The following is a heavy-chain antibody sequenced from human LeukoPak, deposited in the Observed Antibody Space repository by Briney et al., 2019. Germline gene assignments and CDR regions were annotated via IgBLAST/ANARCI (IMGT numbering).Heavy chain of an antibody. CDR1: GGSISSSSYY. D-gene: IGHD6-13*01. J-gene: IGHJ4*02. CDR2: IYYSGST. CDR3: ARLVLVAAAATEGLAFDY. V-gene: IGHV4-39*01. Sequence: SETLSLTCTVSGGSISSSSYYWGWIRQPPGKGLEWIGSIYYSGSTYYNPSLKSRVTISVDTSKNQFSLKLSSVTAADTAVYYCARLVLVAAAATEGLAFDYWGQGTLVTVSS.